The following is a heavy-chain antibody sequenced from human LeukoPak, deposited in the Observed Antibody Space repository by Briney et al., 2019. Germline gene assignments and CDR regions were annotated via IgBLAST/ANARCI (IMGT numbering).Heavy chain of an antibody. D-gene: IGHD6-6*01. CDR1: GFTFSSYS. Sequence: GGSLRLSCAASGFTFSSYSMNWVRQAPGMGLEWVSYISSGSSTIYYADSVKGRFTISRDNAKNSLYLQMNSLRDEDTAVYYCARAVVSNYYYYYGMDVWGQGTTVTVSS. J-gene: IGHJ6*02. CDR3: ARAVVSNYYYYYGMDV. V-gene: IGHV3-48*02. CDR2: ISSGSSTI.